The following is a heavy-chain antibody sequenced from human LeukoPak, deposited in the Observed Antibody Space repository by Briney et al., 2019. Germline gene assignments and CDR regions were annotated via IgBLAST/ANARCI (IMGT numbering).Heavy chain of an antibody. CDR3: ARDSGHMVRGVIKSEYDY. J-gene: IGHJ4*02. D-gene: IGHD3-10*01. CDR2: INSDGSST. Sequence: GGSLRLSRAASGFTFSSYWMHWVRQAPGKGLGWVSRINSDGSSTSYADSVKGRFTISRDNAKNTLYLQMNSLRAEDTAVYYCARDSGHMVRGVIKSEYDYWGQGTLVTVSS. CDR1: GFTFSSYW. V-gene: IGHV3-74*01.